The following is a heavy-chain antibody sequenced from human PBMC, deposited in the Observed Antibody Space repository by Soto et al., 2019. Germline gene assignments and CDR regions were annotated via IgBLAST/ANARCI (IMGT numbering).Heavy chain of an antibody. D-gene: IGHD3-16*01. Sequence: SETLSLTCTVSGGSISNYYYNWIRRPDWKGLEWIGRIDTSGSTNYNPSLKSRVTMSVDTSMQEFSLTLTSVTAADTAIYYCATFWGTESHPFWFDLWGRGAQVTVSS. J-gene: IGHJ5*02. CDR3: ATFWGTESHPFWFDL. CDR2: IDTSGST. V-gene: IGHV4-4*07. CDR1: GGSISNYY.